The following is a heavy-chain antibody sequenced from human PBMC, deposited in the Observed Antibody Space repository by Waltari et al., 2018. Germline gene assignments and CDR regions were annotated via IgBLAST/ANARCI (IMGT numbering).Heavy chain of an antibody. D-gene: IGHD2-15*01. Sequence: QVQLQESGPGLVKPSETLSLTCTLSVSFYYLSWIRQPPGKGLECLGYASYSGSTYYNPSLQSLVTILVGSSRNQFSLQLSSVTAADTAVYYCATLGARYSNAFDVWGQGTMVTVSS. J-gene: IGHJ3*01. CDR1: VSFYY. CDR2: ASYSGST. V-gene: IGHV4-59*08. CDR3: ATLGARYSNAFDV.